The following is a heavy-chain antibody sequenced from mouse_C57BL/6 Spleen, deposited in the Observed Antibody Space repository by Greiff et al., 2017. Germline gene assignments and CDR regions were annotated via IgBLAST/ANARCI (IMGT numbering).Heavy chain of an antibody. V-gene: IGHV3-6*01. CDR2: ISYDGSN. CDR1: GYSITSGYY. Sequence: EESGPGLVKPSQSLSLTCSVTGYSITSGYYWNWIRQFPGNKLEWMGYISYDGSNNYNPSLKNRITITRDTSKNQFFLQVNTVNTEDTATYYCARERVSFAYWGQGTMVTVSA. CDR3: ARERVSFAY. D-gene: IGHD6-2*01. J-gene: IGHJ3*01.